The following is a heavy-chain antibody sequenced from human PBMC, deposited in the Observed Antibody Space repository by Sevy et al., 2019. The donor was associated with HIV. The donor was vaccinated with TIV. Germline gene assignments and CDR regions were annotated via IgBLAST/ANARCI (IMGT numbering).Heavy chain of an antibody. CDR1: GFTFSSYA. J-gene: IGHJ4*02. Sequence: GGSLRLSCAASGFTFSSYAMHWVRQAPGKGLEWVAAIPCDGSSKYYADSVKGRLTISRDNSKNTLYLQMNSLRAEDTALYYCAKGQTDYYDTSGPLDYWGQGTLVTVSS. CDR2: IPCDGSSK. D-gene: IGHD3-22*01. V-gene: IGHV3-30*18. CDR3: AKGQTDYYDTSGPLDY.